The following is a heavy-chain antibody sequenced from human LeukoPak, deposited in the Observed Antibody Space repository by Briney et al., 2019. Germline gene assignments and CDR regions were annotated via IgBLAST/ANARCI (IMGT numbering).Heavy chain of an antibody. CDR2: ISGSGGST. J-gene: IGHJ6*03. D-gene: IGHD3-10*01. CDR1: GFTFSSYG. Sequence: GGSLRLSCAASGFTFSSYGMIWVRQAPGKGLEWVSGISGSGGSTYVADSVKGRFTVSRDNSKNTLYLQMNSLRAEDTAVYYCAKVLLWFGELSYYMDVWGKGTTVTISS. CDR3: AKVLLWFGELSYYMDV. V-gene: IGHV3-23*01.